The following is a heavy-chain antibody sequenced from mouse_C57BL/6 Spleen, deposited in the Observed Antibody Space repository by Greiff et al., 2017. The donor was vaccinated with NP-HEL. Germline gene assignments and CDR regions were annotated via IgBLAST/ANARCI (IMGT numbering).Heavy chain of an antibody. D-gene: IGHD1-1*01. CDR2: INPNNGGT. CDR1: GYTFTDYN. J-gene: IGHJ4*01. V-gene: IGHV1-18*01. Sequence: EVQLQQSGPELVKPGASVKIPCKASGYTFTDYNMDWVKQSHGKSLEWIGDINPNNGGTIYNQKFKGKATLTVDKSSSTAYMELRSLTSEDTAVYYCARREENYGSSSYAMDYWGQGTSVTVSS. CDR3: ARREENYGSSSYAMDY.